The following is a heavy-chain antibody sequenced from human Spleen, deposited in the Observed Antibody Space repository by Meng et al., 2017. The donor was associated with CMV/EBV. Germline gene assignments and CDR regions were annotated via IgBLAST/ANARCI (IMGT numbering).Heavy chain of an antibody. V-gene: IGHV3-48*04. CDR2: LSTSSSTK. Sequence: GESLKISCAGSGFIFSDHAMNWVRQAPGKGLEWVSYLSTSSSTKYYADSVKGRFIISRDNARNSLYLQLNSLGADDTAVYYCAREDTDVFDLWGQGTMVTVSS. CDR1: GFIFSDHA. CDR3: AREDTDVFDL. J-gene: IGHJ3*01.